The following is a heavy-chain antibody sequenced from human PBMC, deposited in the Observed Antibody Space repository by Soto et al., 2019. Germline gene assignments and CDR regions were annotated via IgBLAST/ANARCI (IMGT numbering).Heavy chain of an antibody. CDR1: GFTVSSNH. V-gene: IGHV3-53*01. Sequence: EVQLVESGGGWIQPGGSLRLSCAASGFTVSSNHMSWVRQAPGKGLEWVSLFYSGGNTYYADSVKGRFIISRDNSKNTLYLQMNSLRAEDTAVYYCARDSKGPFDYWGQGTLVTVSS. CDR3: ARDSKGPFDY. J-gene: IGHJ4*02. CDR2: FYSGGNT.